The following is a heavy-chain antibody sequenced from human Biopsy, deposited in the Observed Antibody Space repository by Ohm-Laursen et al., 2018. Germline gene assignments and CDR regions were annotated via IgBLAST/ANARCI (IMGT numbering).Heavy chain of an antibody. Sequence: SETLSLTCTVSGGSFTGHYWSWIRQPPGKGLEWIGDVYYSGTTNYNPSLKSRLTISVDTSKNQFSLNLNSVTAADTAVYFCARDVKRYCSGTSCYSGYFGMDVWGQGTTVTVS. CDR2: VYYSGTT. D-gene: IGHD2-2*01. CDR1: GGSFTGHY. V-gene: IGHV4-59*11. CDR3: ARDVKRYCSGTSCYSGYFGMDV. J-gene: IGHJ6*02.